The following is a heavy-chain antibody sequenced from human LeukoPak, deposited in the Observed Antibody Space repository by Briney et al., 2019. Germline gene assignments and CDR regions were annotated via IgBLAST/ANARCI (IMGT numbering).Heavy chain of an antibody. CDR3: ARASGDYYYGMDV. Sequence: SETLSLTCTVSGGSISSGGYYWSWTRQHPGKGLEWIGYIYYSGSTYYNPSPKSRVTISVDTSKNQFSLKLSSVTAADTAVYYCARASGDYYYGMDVWGKGTTVTVSS. J-gene: IGHJ6*04. CDR2: IYYSGST. V-gene: IGHV4-31*03. D-gene: IGHD4-17*01. CDR1: GGSISSGGYY.